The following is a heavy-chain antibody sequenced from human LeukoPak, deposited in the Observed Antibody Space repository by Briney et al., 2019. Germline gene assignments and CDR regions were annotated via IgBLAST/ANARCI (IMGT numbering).Heavy chain of an antibody. CDR3: ARIEGDNSLDC. CDR2: IYYRGGT. CDR1: SGSPRGYY. D-gene: IGHD3-16*01. V-gene: IGHV4-59*08. J-gene: IGHJ4*02. Sequence: LGTLSLTRTVSSGSPRGYYRSWIRHPPQERVEWIGYIYYRGGTNYNTSLTSRVTITVQTSKGQFSWKVNSVTAADTIVYHCARIEGDNSLDCWGPGELVSVSS.